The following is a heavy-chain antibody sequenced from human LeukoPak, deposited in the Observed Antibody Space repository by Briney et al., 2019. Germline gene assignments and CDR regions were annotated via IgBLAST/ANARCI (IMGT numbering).Heavy chain of an antibody. CDR2: TYYRSKWYN. J-gene: IGHJ4*02. D-gene: IGHD6-13*01. CDR1: GDSVSSNSAA. Sequence: SQTLSLTCAISGDSVSSNSAAWTWIRQSPSRVLEWLGRTYYRSKWYNDYAVSVKSRITINPDTSKNQFSLQLNSVTPEDTAVYYCARGRYRSSWHIDYWGQGTLVTVSS. V-gene: IGHV6-1*01. CDR3: ARGRYRSSWHIDY.